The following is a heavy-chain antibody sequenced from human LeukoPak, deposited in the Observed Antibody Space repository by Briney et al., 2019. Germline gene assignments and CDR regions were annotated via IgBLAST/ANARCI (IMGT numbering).Heavy chain of an antibody. CDR3: ARLSGRGSSPNYYYYYYMDV. CDR1: GYTFTSYD. CDR2: MNPNSGNT. D-gene: IGHD6-6*01. J-gene: IGHJ6*03. V-gene: IGHV1-8*01. Sequence: ASVKVSCKASGYTFTSYDINWVRQATGQGLEWMGWMNPNSGNTGYAQKFQGRVTMTRNTSISTAYMELSSLRSEDTAVYYCARLSGRGSSPNYYYYYYMDVWGKGTTVTVSS.